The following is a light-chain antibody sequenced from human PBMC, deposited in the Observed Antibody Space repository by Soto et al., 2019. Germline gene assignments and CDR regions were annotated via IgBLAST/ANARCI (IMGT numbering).Light chain of an antibody. V-gene: IGLV1-40*01. CDR3: QSYDSSLSGLYV. Sequence: QSVLTQPPSVSGAPGQRVTISCTGSSSNIGAGYDVHWYQQLPGTAPKLLIYGNSNRPSGVPDRFSGSKSGTSASLAITGLQAEDEADYSCQSYDSSLSGLYVFGTGTEVTVL. J-gene: IGLJ1*01. CDR2: GNS. CDR1: SSNIGAGYD.